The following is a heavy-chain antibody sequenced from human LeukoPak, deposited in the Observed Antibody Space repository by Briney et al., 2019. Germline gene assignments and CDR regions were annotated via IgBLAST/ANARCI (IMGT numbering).Heavy chain of an antibody. CDR2: ISWNSGSI. CDR1: GFTFDDYA. V-gene: IGHV3-9*01. J-gene: IGHJ4*02. D-gene: IGHD1-14*01. Sequence: GGSLRLSCAASGFTFDDYAMHWVRQAPGKGLEWVSGISWNSGSIGYADSVKGRFTISRDNAKNSLYLQMNSLRAEDTAVYYCARVVYEFDYWGQGTLVTVSS. CDR3: ARVVYEFDY.